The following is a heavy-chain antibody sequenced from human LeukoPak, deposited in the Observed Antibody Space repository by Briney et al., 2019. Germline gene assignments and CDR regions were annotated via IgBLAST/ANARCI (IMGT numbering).Heavy chain of an antibody. CDR3: ARGDSSSWYGIGY. CDR2: IYYSGST. CDR1: GGSISSYY. J-gene: IGHJ4*02. V-gene: IGHV4-59*01. Sequence: SETLSLTCTVSGGSISSYYWSWIRQPPGKGLEWIGYIYYSGSTNYKPSLKSRVTISVDTSKNQFSLKLSSVTAADTAVYYCARGDSSSWYGIGYWGQGTLVTVSS. D-gene: IGHD6-13*01.